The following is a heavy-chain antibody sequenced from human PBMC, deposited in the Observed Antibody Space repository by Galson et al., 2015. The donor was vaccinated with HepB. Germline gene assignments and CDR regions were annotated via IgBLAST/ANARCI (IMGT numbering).Heavy chain of an antibody. J-gene: IGHJ6*02. CDR2: ISSSSSYI. D-gene: IGHD3-3*01. CDR1: GFTFSSYS. V-gene: IGHV3-21*01. Sequence: SLRLSCAASGFTFSSYSMNWVRQAPGKGLEWVSSISSSSSYIYYADSVKGRFTISRDNAKNSLYLQMNSLRAEDTAVYYCARDRRDDFWSGYYVDVWGQGTTVTVSS. CDR3: ARDRRDDFWSGYYVDV.